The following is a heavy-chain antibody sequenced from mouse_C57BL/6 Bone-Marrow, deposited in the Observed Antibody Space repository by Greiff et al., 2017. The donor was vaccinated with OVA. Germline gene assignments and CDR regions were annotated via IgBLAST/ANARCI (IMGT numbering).Heavy chain of an antibody. CDR3: ARSGWLLRAMDY. D-gene: IGHD2-3*01. V-gene: IGHV1-64*01. Sequence: QVHVKQPGAELVKPGASVKLSCKASGYTFTSYWMHWVKQRPGQGLEWIGMIHPNSGSTNYNEKFKSKATLTVDKSSSTAYMQLSSLTSEDSAVDYCARSGWLLRAMDYWGQGTSVTVSS. CDR2: IHPNSGST. J-gene: IGHJ4*01. CDR1: GYTFTSYW.